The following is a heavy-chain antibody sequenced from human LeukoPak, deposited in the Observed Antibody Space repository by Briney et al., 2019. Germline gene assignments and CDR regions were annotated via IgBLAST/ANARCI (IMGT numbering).Heavy chain of an antibody. D-gene: IGHD3-10*01. J-gene: IGHJ4*02. CDR1: GFTFSPYS. V-gene: IGHV3-48*02. CDR3: ARVRGPSIGQHYFDY. Sequence: GSPRLSCAASGFTFSPYSMNRVRPAPRKGLERVAYITSSSSTIYYVDSVKGRFTISRDNAKNSVYLQMTGLRDEDTAVYYCARVRGPSIGQHYFDYWGQGTLVTVSS. CDR2: ITSSSSTI.